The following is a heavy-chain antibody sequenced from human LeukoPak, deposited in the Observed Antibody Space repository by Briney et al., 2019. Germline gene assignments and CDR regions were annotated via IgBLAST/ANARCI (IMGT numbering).Heavy chain of an antibody. CDR1: GGSFSGYY. CDR2: INHSGST. CDR3: ARRVTMVRGVIISHYFDY. Sequence: SETLSLTCAVYGGSFSGYYWSWIRQPPGKGLEWIGEINHSGSTNYNPSLKSRVTISVDTSKNQFSLKLSSVTAADTAVYYCARRVTMVRGVIISHYFDYWGQGTLVTVSP. J-gene: IGHJ4*02. V-gene: IGHV4-34*01. D-gene: IGHD3-10*01.